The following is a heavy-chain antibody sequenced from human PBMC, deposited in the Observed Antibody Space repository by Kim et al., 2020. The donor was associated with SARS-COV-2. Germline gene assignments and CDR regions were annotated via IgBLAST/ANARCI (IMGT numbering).Heavy chain of an antibody. D-gene: IGHD1-1*01. CDR1: GFTVNKNY. Sequence: GGSLRLSCAASGFTVNKNYMSWVRQAPGKGLEWVSTIYTSGYTYYADSVKGRFTISRDNSKNTLFLQMNSLRAEDTAVYYCARERTPSVHFFYGLDVWGQGATVTVS. V-gene: IGHV3-53*01. CDR3: ARERTPSVHFFYGLDV. CDR2: IYTSGYT. J-gene: IGHJ6*02.